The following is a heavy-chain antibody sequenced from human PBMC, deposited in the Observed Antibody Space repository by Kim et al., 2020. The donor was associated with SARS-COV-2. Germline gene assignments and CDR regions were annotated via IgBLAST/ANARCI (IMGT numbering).Heavy chain of an antibody. D-gene: IGHD3-10*01. CDR1: GGSFSGYY. Sequence: SETLSLTCAVYGGSFSGYYWSWIRQPPGKGLEWIGEINHSGSTNYNPSLKSRVTISVDTSKNQFSLKLSSVTAADTAVYYCARGLASNYYGSGSYPKHY. CDR2: INHSGST. J-gene: IGHJ6*01. V-gene: IGHV4-34*01. CDR3: ARGLASNYYGSGSYPKHY.